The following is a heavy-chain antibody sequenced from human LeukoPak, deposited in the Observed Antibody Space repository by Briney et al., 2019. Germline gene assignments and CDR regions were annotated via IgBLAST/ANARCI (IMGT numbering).Heavy chain of an antibody. V-gene: IGHV4-34*01. CDR1: GGSFSGYY. D-gene: IGHD2-2*01. CDR2: INHSGST. Sequence: SETLSLTCAVYGGSFSGYYWSWIRQPPGKGLEWIGEINHSGSTNYNPSLKSRVTISVDTSKSQFSLKLSSVTAADTAVYYCARGLLGYCSSTSCPHYMDVWGKGTTVTVSS. CDR3: ARGLLGYCSSTSCPHYMDV. J-gene: IGHJ6*03.